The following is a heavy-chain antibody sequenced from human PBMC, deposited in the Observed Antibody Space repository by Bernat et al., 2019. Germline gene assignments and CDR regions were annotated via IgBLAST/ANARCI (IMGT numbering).Heavy chain of an antibody. D-gene: IGHD6-6*01. Sequence: QVQLVQSGAEVKKPGASVKVSCKASGYTFTSYAMYWVRQAPGQRLEWMGWINAGNGNTKYSQKFQGRVTITRDTSASTAYMELSSLRSEDTAVYYCARDPYGSSKPYLFDYWGQGTLVTVSS. V-gene: IGHV1-3*01. CDR1: GYTFTSYA. CDR3: ARDPYGSSKPYLFDY. J-gene: IGHJ4*02. CDR2: INAGNGNT.